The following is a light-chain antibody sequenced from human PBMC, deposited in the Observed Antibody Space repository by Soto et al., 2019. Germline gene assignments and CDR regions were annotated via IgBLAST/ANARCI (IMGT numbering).Light chain of an antibody. CDR2: DVT. CDR1: SSGVGGYNF. V-gene: IGLV2-11*01. Sequence: QSALTQPPSASGSPGQSVTISCTGTSSGVGGYNFVSWYQQHPGKAPKLIIYDVTKRPSGVPDRFSGSKSGNTASLIISGLQTEDEAHYYCCSSASSYTSVVFGGGTKVTVL. CDR3: CSSASSYTSVV. J-gene: IGLJ2*01.